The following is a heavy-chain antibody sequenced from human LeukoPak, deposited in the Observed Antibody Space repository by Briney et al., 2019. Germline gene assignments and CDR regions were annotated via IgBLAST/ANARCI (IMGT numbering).Heavy chain of an antibody. CDR3: ARGGRGYSGYDY. Sequence: ASVKVSCKASGYTFTSYAMHWVRQAPGQRLEWVGWINAGNGNTKYSQKFQGRVTITRDTSASTAYMELSSLRSEDTAVYYCARGGRGYSGYDYWGQGTLVTVSS. J-gene: IGHJ4*02. CDR2: INAGNGNT. CDR1: GYTFTSYA. D-gene: IGHD5-12*01. V-gene: IGHV1-3*01.